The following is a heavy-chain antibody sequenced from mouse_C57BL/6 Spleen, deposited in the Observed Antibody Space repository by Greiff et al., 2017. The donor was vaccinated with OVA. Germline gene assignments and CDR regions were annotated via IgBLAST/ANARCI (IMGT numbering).Heavy chain of an antibody. V-gene: IGHV2-5*01. CDR2: IWRGGST. D-gene: IGHD1-1*01. CDR3: AKRDYGSSYAMDY. CDR1: GFSLTSYG. J-gene: IGHJ4*01. Sequence: QVQLKESGPGLVQPSQSLSITCTVSGFSLTSYGVHWVRQSPGKGLEWLGVIWRGGSTDYNAAFMSRLSITKDNSKSQVFFKMNSLQADDTAIYYCAKRDYGSSYAMDYWGQGTSVTVSS.